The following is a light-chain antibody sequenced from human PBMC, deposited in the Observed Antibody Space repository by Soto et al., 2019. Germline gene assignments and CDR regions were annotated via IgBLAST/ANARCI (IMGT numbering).Light chain of an antibody. V-gene: IGLV2-14*01. CDR2: DVS. J-gene: IGLJ3*02. CDR3: SSYTSTNTWV. Sequence: QSVLTQPASVSGSPGQSITISCTGTSSDVGGYRYVSWYQQHPGKAPKLMIYDVSSRPSGVSNRFSGSKSGNTASLTISGLQAEDEADYYCSSYTSTNTWVFGGGTKVTVL. CDR1: SSDVGGYRY.